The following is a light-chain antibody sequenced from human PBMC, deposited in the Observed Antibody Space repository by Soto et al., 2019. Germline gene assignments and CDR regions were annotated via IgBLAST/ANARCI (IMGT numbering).Light chain of an antibody. J-gene: IGKJ5*01. CDR1: QRVGSSY. Sequence: TLSLSLGERATLSCMPIQRVGSSYFASYQQKPGQAPRLLIYGASTRATGIPDRFSGSGSGTDFTLTISRLEPEDFAVYYCQQYSSSPSITFGQGTRLEIK. CDR2: GAS. V-gene: IGKV3-20*01. CDR3: QQYSSSPSIT.